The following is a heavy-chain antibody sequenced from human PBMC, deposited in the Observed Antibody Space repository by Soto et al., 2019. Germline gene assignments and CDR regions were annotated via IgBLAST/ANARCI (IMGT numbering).Heavy chain of an antibody. CDR3: ARAVEPGLVLYYFDY. D-gene: IGHD2-8*02. Sequence: QVQLVESGGGVVQPGRSLRLSCAASGFTFSSYAMHWVRQAPGKGLEWVAVISYDGSNKYYADSVKGRFTISRDNSKNTLYLQMNSLRAEDTAVYYCARAVEPGLVLYYFDYWGQGTLVTVSS. V-gene: IGHV3-30-3*01. CDR2: ISYDGSNK. CDR1: GFTFSSYA. J-gene: IGHJ4*02.